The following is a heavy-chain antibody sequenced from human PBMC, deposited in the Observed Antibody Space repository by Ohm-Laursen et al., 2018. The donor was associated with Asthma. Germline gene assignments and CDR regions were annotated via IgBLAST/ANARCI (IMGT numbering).Heavy chain of an antibody. V-gene: IGHV3-7*05. CDR3: AKLVGVTTA. Sequence: SLRLSCTASGLSFSSSWMTWVRQAPGKGPEWVAHIKEDGSEESYLASVKGRFTISRDNAKNSLYLQMNSLRPEDTAFYYCAKLVGVTTAWGQGTLVTVSS. CDR2: IKEDGSEE. J-gene: IGHJ5*02. CDR1: GLSFSSSW. D-gene: IGHD4-17*01.